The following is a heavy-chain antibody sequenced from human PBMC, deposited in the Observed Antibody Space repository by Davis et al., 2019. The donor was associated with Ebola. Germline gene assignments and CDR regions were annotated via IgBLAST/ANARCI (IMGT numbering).Heavy chain of an antibody. J-gene: IGHJ5*02. Sequence: PGGSLRLSCAASGFTFSDYYMSWIRQAPGKGLEWVSYISSSGSTIYYADSVKGRFTISRDNAKNSLYLQMNSLRAEDTAVYYCARDLSCSSTSCYADNWFDPWGQGTLVTVSS. D-gene: IGHD2-2*01. V-gene: IGHV3-11*01. CDR2: ISSSGSTI. CDR3: ARDLSCSSTSCYADNWFDP. CDR1: GFTFSDYY.